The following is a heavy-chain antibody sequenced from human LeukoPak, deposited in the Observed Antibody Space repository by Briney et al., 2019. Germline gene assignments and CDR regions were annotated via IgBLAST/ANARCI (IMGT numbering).Heavy chain of an antibody. J-gene: IGHJ4*02. Sequence: ASVKVSCKASGYTFTGYYMHWVRQAPGQGLEWMGWINPNSGGTNYAQKFQGRVTMTRDTSISTAYMELSRLRSDDTAVYYCARGIVVVPAAIPDYWGQGTLVTVSS. CDR2: INPNSGGT. CDR1: GYTFTGYY. V-gene: IGHV1-2*02. CDR3: ARGIVVVPAAIPDY. D-gene: IGHD2-2*02.